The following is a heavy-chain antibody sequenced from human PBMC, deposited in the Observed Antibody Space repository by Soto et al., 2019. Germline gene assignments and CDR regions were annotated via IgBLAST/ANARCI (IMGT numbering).Heavy chain of an antibody. J-gene: IGHJ4*02. V-gene: IGHV3-30-3*01. Sequence: PGGSLRLSCEASGFTFSNYALHWVRQAPGKGLEWVAVISDDGSNKYYADSVKGRFTISRDNSKNTLYLQMNSLRAEDTAVYYCARDRFAGSWSYLDFWAQGTPVTVSS. CDR3: ARDRFAGSWSYLDF. CDR2: ISDDGSNK. CDR1: GFTFSNYA. D-gene: IGHD6-13*01.